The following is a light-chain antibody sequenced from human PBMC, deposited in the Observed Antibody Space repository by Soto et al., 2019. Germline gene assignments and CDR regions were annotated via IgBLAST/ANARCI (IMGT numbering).Light chain of an antibody. J-gene: IGKJ5*01. Sequence: EIVLTQSPGTLSLSPGERATLSCRASQSVTRNYLAWYQQKPGQAPRLLIYDASSRATGIPDRFSGSGSGTDFTLTISNLQPEDFATYYCQQGNETPFTFGQGTRLEI. V-gene: IGKV3D-20*02. CDR3: QQGNETPFT. CDR1: QSVTRNY. CDR2: DAS.